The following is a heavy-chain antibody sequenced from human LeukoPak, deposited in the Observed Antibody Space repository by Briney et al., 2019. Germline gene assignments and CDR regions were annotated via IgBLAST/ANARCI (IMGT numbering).Heavy chain of an antibody. V-gene: IGHV4-4*07. D-gene: IGHD1-26*01. CDR2: IYISGST. Sequence: PSETLSLTCTVSGGSISSYYWSWIRQPAGKGLEWIGRIYISGSTNYNPSLKSRVTISVDTSKNQFSLRLTSVTAADTAVYYCASLRERSYYARGFDYWGQGTLVTVSS. CDR1: GGSISSYY. CDR3: ASLRERSYYARGFDY. J-gene: IGHJ4*02.